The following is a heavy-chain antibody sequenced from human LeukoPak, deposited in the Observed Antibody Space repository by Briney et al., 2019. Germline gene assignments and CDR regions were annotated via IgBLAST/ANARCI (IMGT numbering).Heavy chain of an antibody. CDR1: GYTFTSYG. V-gene: IGHV1-18*01. J-gene: IGHJ4*02. CDR3: ARDRYYYGSGSYYNVLPFDY. Sequence: ASVKVSCKASGYTFTSYGISWVRQAPGQGLEWMGWISAYNGNTNYAQKLQGRVTMTTDTSTSTAYMELRSLRSDDTAVYYCARDRYYYGSGSYYNVLPFDYWGQGPWSPSPQ. D-gene: IGHD3-10*01. CDR2: ISAYNGNT.